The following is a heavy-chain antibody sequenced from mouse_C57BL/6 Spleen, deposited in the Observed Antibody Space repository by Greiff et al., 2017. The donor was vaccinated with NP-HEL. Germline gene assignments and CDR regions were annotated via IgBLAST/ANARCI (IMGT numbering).Heavy chain of an antibody. CDR1: GYTFTDYE. D-gene: IGHD4-1*01. CDR3: TRYWDDNHY. Sequence: QVQLQQSGAELVRPGASVTLSCKASGYTFTDYEMPWVKQTPVHGLEWIGAIDPETGGTAYTQKFKGKAILTADKSSSTAYMELRSLTSEDSAVYYCTRYWDDNHYWGQGTTLTVSS. CDR2: IDPETGGT. J-gene: IGHJ2*01. V-gene: IGHV1-15*01.